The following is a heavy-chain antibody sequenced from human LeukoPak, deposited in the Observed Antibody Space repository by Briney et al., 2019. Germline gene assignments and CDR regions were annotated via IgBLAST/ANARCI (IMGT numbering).Heavy chain of an antibody. CDR2: IWSDGSNK. D-gene: IGHD3-22*01. Sequence: PGGSLRLSCVASGFTFSTYAMNWVRQAPGEGLEWVAVIWSDGSNKYYADSVKGRFTISRDNSKNTVYVQMNSLRAEDRAVYYCAKSRYYDSSGYSPTLYYFDYWGQGTLVTVSS. V-gene: IGHV3-33*06. CDR3: AKSRYYDSSGYSPTLYYFDY. CDR1: GFTFSTYA. J-gene: IGHJ4*02.